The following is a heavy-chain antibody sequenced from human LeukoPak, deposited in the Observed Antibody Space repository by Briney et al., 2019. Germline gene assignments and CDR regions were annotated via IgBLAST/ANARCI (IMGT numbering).Heavy chain of an antibody. J-gene: IGHJ6*03. V-gene: IGHV3-21*01. CDR2: ISSSSSYI. CDR1: GFTFSSYS. CDR3: ARAALYTYYYMDV. D-gene: IGHD1-14*01. Sequence: PGGSLRLSCAASGFTFSSYSMNWVRQAPGKGLEWVSSISSSSSYIYYADSVKGRFTISRDNSKNTLYLQMNSLRAEDTAVYYCARAALYTYYYMDVWGKGTTVTVSS.